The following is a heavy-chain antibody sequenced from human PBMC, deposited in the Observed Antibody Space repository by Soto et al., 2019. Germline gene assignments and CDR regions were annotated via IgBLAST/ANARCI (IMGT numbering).Heavy chain of an antibody. D-gene: IGHD6-19*01. J-gene: IGHJ6*03. CDR2: IYSGGST. V-gene: IGHV3-66*01. CDR3: ARGLSIAVAGTDYYYYYYMDV. Sequence: PGGSLRLSCAASGFTVSSNYMSWVRQAPGKGLEWVSVIYSGGSTYYADSVKGRFTISRDNSKNTLYLQMNSLRAEDTAVYYCARGLSIAVAGTDYYYYYYMDVWGKGTTVTVSS. CDR1: GFTVSSNY.